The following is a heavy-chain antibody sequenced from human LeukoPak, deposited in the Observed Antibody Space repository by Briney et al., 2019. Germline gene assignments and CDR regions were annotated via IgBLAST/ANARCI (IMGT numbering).Heavy chain of an antibody. Sequence: GGSLRLSCAASGFTFSSYSMNWVRQAPGKGLEWVSYISSSSSTIYYADSVKGRFTISRDNAKNSLYLQMNSLRAEDTAVYYCARDSRVVVGDLYYFDYWGQGTLVTVSS. CDR1: GFTFSSYS. J-gene: IGHJ4*02. CDR3: ARDSRVVVGDLYYFDY. D-gene: IGHD2-21*01. CDR2: ISSSSSTI. V-gene: IGHV3-48*01.